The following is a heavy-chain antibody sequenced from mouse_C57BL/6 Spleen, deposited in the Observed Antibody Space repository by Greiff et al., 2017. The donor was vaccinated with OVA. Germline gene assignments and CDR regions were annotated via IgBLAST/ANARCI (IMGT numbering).Heavy chain of an antibody. D-gene: IGHD1-1*01. J-gene: IGHJ1*03. CDR3: ARRGFITTVVPYWYFDV. CDR2: INPNNGGT. Sequence: EVQLQQSGPELVKPGASVKIPCKASGYTFTDYNMDWVKQSHGKSLEWIGDINPNNGGTIYNQKFKGKATLTVDKSSSTAYMELRSLTSEDTAVYYCARRGFITTVVPYWYFDVWGTGTTVTVSS. CDR1: GYTFTDYN. V-gene: IGHV1-18*01.